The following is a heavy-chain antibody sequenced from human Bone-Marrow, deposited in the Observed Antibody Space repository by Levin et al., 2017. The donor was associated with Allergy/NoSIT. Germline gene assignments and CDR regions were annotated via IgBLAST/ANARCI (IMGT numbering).Heavy chain of an antibody. V-gene: IGHV3-48*03. CDR2: ISSSGSSI. Sequence: GGSLRLSCAASGFTFSSYEMNWVRQAPGKGLECVSYISSSGSSIYYADSVKGRFTISRDNAKNSLYLQMNSLRAEDTAVYYCARQLGNFWSGYNYFDYWGQGTLVTVSS. CDR3: ARQLGNFWSGYNYFDY. J-gene: IGHJ4*02. D-gene: IGHD3-3*01. CDR1: GFTFSSYE.